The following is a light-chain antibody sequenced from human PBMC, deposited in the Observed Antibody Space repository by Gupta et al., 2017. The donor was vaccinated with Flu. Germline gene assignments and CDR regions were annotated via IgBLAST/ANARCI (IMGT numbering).Light chain of an antibody. Sequence: ETVLTQSPVTLSASPAERVTLSCRASQSVGRNLAWYPQKPGRAPRLLIYGASPRSADLPAKFSGSGSGRDFTLTIGSLQSEDFAVYFCQQYDKWPISFGGWTTVDLK. CDR3: QQYDKWPIS. CDR1: QSVGRN. CDR2: GAS. J-gene: IGKJ4*01. V-gene: IGKV3D-15*01.